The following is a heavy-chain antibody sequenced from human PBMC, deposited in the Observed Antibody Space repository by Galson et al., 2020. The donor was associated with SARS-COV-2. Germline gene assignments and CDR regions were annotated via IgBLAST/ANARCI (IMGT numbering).Heavy chain of an antibody. CDR2: IFYTGST. CDR3: ASDGWELDQFDY. J-gene: IGHJ4*02. V-gene: IGHV4-39*07. D-gene: IGHD1-26*01. Sequence: SGPTLVKPTQTLTLTCTFSGFSLSTSGVGVGWIRQPPGKGLEWIGTIFYTGSTYYNPSLDSRVSISVDTSKNQFSLNLRSVTAADTAVYYCASDGWELDQFDYWGQGTLVTVSS. CDR1: GFSLSTSGVG.